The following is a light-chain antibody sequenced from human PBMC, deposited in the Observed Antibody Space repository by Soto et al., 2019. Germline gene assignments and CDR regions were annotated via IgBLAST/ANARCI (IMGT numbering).Light chain of an antibody. J-gene: IGLJ2*01. V-gene: IGLV2-14*01. Sequence: QSVLTQPTSVSGSPGQSITISCTGNSNDIGAYNYVSWYQQHPGKAPRLLIHGVRKRPPGISTRFSASKSGLTASLTISGLVAEDEADYYCSSFTTTRVYVFGRGTKLTVL. CDR2: GVR. CDR1: SNDIGAYNY. CDR3: SSFTTTRVYV.